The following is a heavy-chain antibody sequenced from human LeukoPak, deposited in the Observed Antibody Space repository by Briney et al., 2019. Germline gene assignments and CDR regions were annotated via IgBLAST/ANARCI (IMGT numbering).Heavy chain of an antibody. Sequence: PSETLSLTCTVSGGSISSSSYYWAWIRQPPGKGLEWIGNIYYSGSTYYNPSLKSRVTMSVDTSKNQFSLKLSSVTAADTAVYYCARFNPPAGSFCFDYWGQGTLVTVSS. J-gene: IGHJ4*02. V-gene: IGHV4-39*01. CDR2: IYYSGST. CDR1: GGSISSSSYY. CDR3: ARFNPPAGSFCFDY. D-gene: IGHD6-13*01.